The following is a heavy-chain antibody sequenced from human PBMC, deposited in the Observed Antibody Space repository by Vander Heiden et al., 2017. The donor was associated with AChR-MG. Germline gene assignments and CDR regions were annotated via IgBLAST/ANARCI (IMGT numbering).Heavy chain of an antibody. CDR1: GDSLSSGSYY. V-gene: IGHV4-61*01. CDR3: ARASTGWYFIDS. CDR2: VHYIGST. D-gene: IGHD6-19*01. J-gene: IGHJ4*02. Sequence: QVHLRESGPGLVKPSETLSLTCNVSGDSLSSGSYYWTWIRQPPGKEPEWLGYVHYIGSTNYNAALNRRVTMSVDMSKNQFSLKMVSVTAADTAVYFCARASTGWYFIDSWGQGTLVTVSS.